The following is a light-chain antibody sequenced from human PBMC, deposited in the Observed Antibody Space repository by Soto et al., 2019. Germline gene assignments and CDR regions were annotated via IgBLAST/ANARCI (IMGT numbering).Light chain of an antibody. CDR3: QQYGSSAWT. J-gene: IGKJ1*01. CDR2: GAS. CDR1: QSVSSSY. Sequence: EIVLTQSPGTPSLSPGERATLSCRASQSVSSSYLARYQQKPGQAPRLLIYGASSRATGIPDRFSGSGSGTDFTLTISRLEPEDFAVYYCQQYGSSAWTFGQGTKVDIK. V-gene: IGKV3-20*01.